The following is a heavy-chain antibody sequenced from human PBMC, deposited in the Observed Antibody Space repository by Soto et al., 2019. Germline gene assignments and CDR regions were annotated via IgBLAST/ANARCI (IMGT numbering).Heavy chain of an antibody. J-gene: IGHJ3*02. D-gene: IGHD6-13*01. CDR3: AKELTTYSSSWYTINEGDAFDI. CDR2: ISGSGGST. Sequence: GGSLRLSCAASGFTFSSYAMSWVRQAPGKGLEWVSAISGSGGSTYYADSVKGRFTISRDNSKNTLYLQMNSLRAEDTAVYYCAKELTTYSSSWYTINEGDAFDIWGQGTMVTVSS. V-gene: IGHV3-23*01. CDR1: GFTFSSYA.